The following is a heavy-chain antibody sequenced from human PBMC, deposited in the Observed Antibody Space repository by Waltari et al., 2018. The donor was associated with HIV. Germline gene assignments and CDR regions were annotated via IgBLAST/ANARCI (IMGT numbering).Heavy chain of an antibody. D-gene: IGHD4-17*01. Sequence: PGRSLRLSCTASGFTFGDYAMSWFRQAPGKGLEWVGFIRSKAYGGTTEYAASVKGRFTISRGDSKSIAYLQMNSLKTEDTAVYYCTRGPYGDYGGRYFDLWGRGTLVTVSS. CDR2: IRSKAYGGTT. V-gene: IGHV3-49*03. CDR3: TRGPYGDYGGRYFDL. CDR1: GFTFGDYA. J-gene: IGHJ2*01.